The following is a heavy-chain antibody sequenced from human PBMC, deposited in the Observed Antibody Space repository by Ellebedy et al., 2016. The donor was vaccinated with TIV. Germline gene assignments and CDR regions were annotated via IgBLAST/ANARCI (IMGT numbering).Heavy chain of an antibody. Sequence: ASVKVSXXASGYTFTSYYMHWVRQAPGQGLEWMGIINPSGGSTSCAQKFQGRVTMTRDTSTSTVYMELSSLRSEDTAVYYCARDIVVVVAATRIYYYYGMDVWGQGTTVTVSS. CDR3: ARDIVVVVAATRIYYYYGMDV. D-gene: IGHD2-15*01. J-gene: IGHJ6*02. CDR2: INPSGGST. V-gene: IGHV1-46*01. CDR1: GYTFTSYY.